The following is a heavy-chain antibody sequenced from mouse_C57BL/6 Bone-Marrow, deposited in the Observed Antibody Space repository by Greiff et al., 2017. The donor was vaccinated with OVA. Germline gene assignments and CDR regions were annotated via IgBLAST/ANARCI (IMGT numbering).Heavy chain of an antibody. CDR1: GYTFTDYY. Sequence: EVQLQQSGPELVKPGASVKISCKASGYTFTDYYMNWVKQSHGKSLEWIGDINPNNGGTSYNQKFKGKATLTVDKSSSTAYMELRSLPSEDSAVYYFARGYGRLFDYWGQGTTRTVSS. J-gene: IGHJ2*01. V-gene: IGHV1-26*01. CDR2: INPNNGGT. D-gene: IGHD1-1*01. CDR3: ARGYGRLFDY.